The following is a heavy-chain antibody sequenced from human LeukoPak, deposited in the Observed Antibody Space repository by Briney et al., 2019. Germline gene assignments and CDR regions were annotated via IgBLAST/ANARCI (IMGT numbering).Heavy chain of an antibody. CDR3: ASTPLENDSSGYRFDP. Sequence: SVKVSCKASGGTFSSYAISWVRQAPGQGLEWMGGIIPISGTANYAQKFQGRVTITADESTSTAYMELSSLRSEDTAVYYCASTPLENDSSGYRFDPWGQGTLVTLSS. V-gene: IGHV1-69*13. J-gene: IGHJ5*02. CDR2: IIPISGTA. CDR1: GGTFSSYA. D-gene: IGHD3-22*01.